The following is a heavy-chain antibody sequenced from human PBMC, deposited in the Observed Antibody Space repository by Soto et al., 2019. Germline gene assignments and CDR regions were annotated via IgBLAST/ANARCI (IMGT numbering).Heavy chain of an antibody. Sequence: QSGGSLRLCCAASGFTFNTFGMHWVRQAPGKGLEWVAVISYDGSDKYYSDSVRGRFTISRDNSMNTLYLQMNSLRTEDTAVYYCAKSPNFYCSSYHCYKYYFDYWGQGTLVTVSS. D-gene: IGHD2-2*01. CDR2: ISYDGSDK. V-gene: IGHV3-30*18. J-gene: IGHJ4*02. CDR3: AKSPNFYCSSYHCYKYYFDY. CDR1: GFTFNTFG.